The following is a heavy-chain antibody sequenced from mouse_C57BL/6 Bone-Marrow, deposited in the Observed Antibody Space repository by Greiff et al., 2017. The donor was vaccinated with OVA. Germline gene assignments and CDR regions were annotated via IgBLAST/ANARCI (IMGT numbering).Heavy chain of an antibody. V-gene: IGHV1-26*01. CDR2: INPNNGGT. CDR1: GYTFTDYY. J-gene: IGHJ2*01. Sequence: EVQLQQSGPELVKPGASVKISCKASGYTFTDYYMNWVKQSHGRSLEWIGDINPNNGGTSYNQKFKGKATLTVDKSSSTAYMELRSLTSEDSAVYYCARDYGGYFYYGGQGNALTVSS. D-gene: IGHD1-1*01. CDR3: ARDYGGYFYY.